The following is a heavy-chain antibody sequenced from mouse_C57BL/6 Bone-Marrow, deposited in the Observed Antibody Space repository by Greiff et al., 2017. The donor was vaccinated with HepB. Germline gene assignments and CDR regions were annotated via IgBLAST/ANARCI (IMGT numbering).Heavy chain of an antibody. CDR3: ARGENGNYGAWFAY. D-gene: IGHD2-1*01. J-gene: IGHJ3*01. Sequence: QVQLKESGAELVKPGASVKLSCKASGYTFTSYWMHWVKQRPGQGLEWIGMIHPNSGSTNYNEKFKSKATLTVDKSSSTAYMQLSSLTSEDSAVYYCARGENGNYGAWFAYWGQGTLVTVSA. CDR2: IHPNSGST. V-gene: IGHV1-64*01. CDR1: GYTFTSYW.